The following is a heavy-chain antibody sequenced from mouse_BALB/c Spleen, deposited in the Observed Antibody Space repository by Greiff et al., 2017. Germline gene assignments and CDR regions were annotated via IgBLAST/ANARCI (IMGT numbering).Heavy chain of an antibody. CDR1: GYAFTNYL. Sequence: QVQLQQSGAELVRPGTSVKVSCKASGYAFTNYLIEWVKQRPGQGLEWIGVINPGSGGTNYNEKFKGKATLTADKSSSTAYMQLSSLTSDDSAVYFCARWGLLSYAMDYWGQGTSVTVSS. D-gene: IGHD2-12*01. V-gene: IGHV1-54*03. CDR2: INPGSGGT. CDR3: ARWGLLSYAMDY. J-gene: IGHJ4*01.